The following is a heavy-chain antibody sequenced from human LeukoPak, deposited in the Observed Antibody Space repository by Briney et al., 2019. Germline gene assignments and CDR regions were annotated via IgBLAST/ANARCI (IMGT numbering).Heavy chain of an antibody. CDR3: AKYSSSSNYYYGLDI. V-gene: IGHV3-30*18. D-gene: IGHD6-6*01. J-gene: IGHJ6*02. Sequence: GGSLRLSCAGSGFAFSTYGIHWVRQAPGKGLEWVAVISHDAINEYYADSVKGRFTISRDNSKNTLYLQMSSLRGEDPAVYYCAKYSSSSNYYYGLDIWGQGTTVTVSS. CDR1: GFAFSTYG. CDR2: ISHDAINE.